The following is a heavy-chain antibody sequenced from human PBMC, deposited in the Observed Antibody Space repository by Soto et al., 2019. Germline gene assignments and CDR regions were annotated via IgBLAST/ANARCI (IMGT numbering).Heavy chain of an antibody. Sequence: ASVKVSCKASGYTFTSYYMHWVRQAPGQGLEWMGIINASGGSTSYAQKFQGRVTMARDTSTSTVYMELSSLRSEDTAVYYCARLADTVTTLSWGQGTLVTVSS. CDR1: GYTFTSYY. J-gene: IGHJ5*02. D-gene: IGHD4-17*01. CDR3: ARLADTVTTLS. CDR2: INASGGST. V-gene: IGHV1-46*01.